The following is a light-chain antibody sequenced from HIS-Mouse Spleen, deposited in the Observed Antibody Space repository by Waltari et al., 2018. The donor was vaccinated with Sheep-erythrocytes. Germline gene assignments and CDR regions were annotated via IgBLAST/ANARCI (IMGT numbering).Light chain of an antibody. V-gene: IGLV2-23*01. CDR3: CSYAGSSTPWV. CDR1: SSDFGSFNL. CDR2: EGS. J-gene: IGLJ3*02. Sequence: QSALTQPASVSGSPGQSTTTSSTGTSSDFGSFNLVSWYQQHPGKAPKLMIYEGSKRPSGVSNRFSGSKSGNTASLTISGLQAEDEADYYCCSYAGSSTPWVFGGGTKLTVL.